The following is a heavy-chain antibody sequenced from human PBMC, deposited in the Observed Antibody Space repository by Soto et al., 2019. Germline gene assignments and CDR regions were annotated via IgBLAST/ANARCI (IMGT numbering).Heavy chain of an antibody. Sequence: QVQLLQSGAEVKKPGTSVRVSCRASGYTFEDYDINWVRRATGQGLEWMGWMNPNSGNTGYAQKFQGRVTMTRNTSARTAYMELSSLTVEDTALYYCARRMTWSLWCFDLWGSGTQVTVSS. V-gene: IGHV1-8*01. CDR1: GYTFEDYD. CDR3: ARRMTWSLWCFDL. D-gene: IGHD3-10*01. J-gene: IGHJ2*01. CDR2: MNPNSGNT.